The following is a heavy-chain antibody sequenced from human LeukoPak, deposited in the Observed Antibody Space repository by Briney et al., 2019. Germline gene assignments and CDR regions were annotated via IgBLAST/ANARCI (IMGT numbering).Heavy chain of an antibody. CDR2: IYYSGST. D-gene: IGHD2-15*01. V-gene: IGHV4-59*12. Sequence: SETLSLTCTVSGGSISSYYWSWIRQPPGKGLEWIGYIYYSGSTNYNPSLKSRVTISVDTSKNQFSLKLSSVTAADTAVYYCARSIVVVVSAIRYYYYGMDVWGQGTTVTVSS. CDR1: GGSISSYY. CDR3: ARSIVVVVSAIRYYYYGMDV. J-gene: IGHJ6*02.